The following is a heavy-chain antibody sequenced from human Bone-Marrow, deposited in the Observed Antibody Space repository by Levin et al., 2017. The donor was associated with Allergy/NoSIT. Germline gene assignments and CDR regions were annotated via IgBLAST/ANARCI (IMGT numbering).Heavy chain of an antibody. CDR2: IRSKAYGGTT. D-gene: IGHD5-24*01. J-gene: IGHJ3*02. CDR1: GFTFGDYA. Sequence: GGSLRLSCTASGFTFGDYAMSWFRQAPGKGLEWVGFIRSKAYGGTTEYAASVKGRFTISRDDSKSIAYLQMNRLKTEDTAVYYCTRVPPVEMATINDAFDIWGQGTMVTVSS. CDR3: TRVPPVEMATINDAFDI. V-gene: IGHV3-49*03.